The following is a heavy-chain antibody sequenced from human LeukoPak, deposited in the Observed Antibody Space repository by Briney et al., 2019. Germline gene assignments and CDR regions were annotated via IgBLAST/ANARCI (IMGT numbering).Heavy chain of an antibody. CDR3: ALQIFDY. CDR2: ISSTSNTI. V-gene: IGHV3-48*01. CDR1: GFRLSGYW. Sequence: PGGSLRLSCGASGFRLSGYWMTWVRQAPGKGLEWVSYISSTSNTIYYADSVKGRFTISRDNAKNSLFLQMNSLRAEDTAVYYCALQIFDYWGPGTLVTVSS. J-gene: IGHJ4*02.